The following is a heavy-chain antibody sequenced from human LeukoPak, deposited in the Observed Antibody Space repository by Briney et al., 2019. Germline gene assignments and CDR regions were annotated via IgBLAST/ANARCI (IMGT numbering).Heavy chain of an antibody. CDR3: AKNYGGNFAFDY. CDR2: ISSSSRSI. D-gene: IGHD4-23*01. V-gene: IGHV3-48*04. CDR1: GFTFSSYS. Sequence: GGSLRLSCAASGFTFSSYSMNWVRQAPGKGLEWVSYISSSSRSIYYADSVKGRFTISRDNAKNSLYLQMNSLRAEDTAVYYCAKNYGGNFAFDYWGQGTLVTVSS. J-gene: IGHJ4*02.